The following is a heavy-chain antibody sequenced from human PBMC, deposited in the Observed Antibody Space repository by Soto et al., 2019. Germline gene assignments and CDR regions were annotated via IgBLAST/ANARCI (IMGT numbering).Heavy chain of an antibody. D-gene: IGHD2-15*01. J-gene: IGHJ6*02. Sequence: GGSLRLSCAASGFTFSSYAMSWVRQAPGKGLEWVSAISGSGGSTYYADSVKGRFTISRDNSKNTLYLQMNSLRAEDTAVYYCAKDPVAVVAATGHYYGMDVWGQGTTVTVSS. CDR2: ISGSGGST. CDR1: GFTFSSYA. CDR3: AKDPVAVVAATGHYYGMDV. V-gene: IGHV3-23*01.